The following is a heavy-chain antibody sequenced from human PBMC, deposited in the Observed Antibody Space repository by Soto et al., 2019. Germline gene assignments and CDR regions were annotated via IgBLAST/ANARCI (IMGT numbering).Heavy chain of an antibody. J-gene: IGHJ3*02. V-gene: IGHV3-23*01. CDR3: AKAGYDYYDSSGPGGRDAFDI. CDR2: ISGSGGST. CDR1: GFTFSSYA. D-gene: IGHD3-22*01. Sequence: GGSLRLSCAASGFTFSSYAMSWVRQAPGKWLEWVSAISGSGGSTYYADSVKGRFTISRDNSKNTLYLQMNSLRAEDTAVYYCAKAGYDYYDSSGPGGRDAFDIWGQGXMVTV.